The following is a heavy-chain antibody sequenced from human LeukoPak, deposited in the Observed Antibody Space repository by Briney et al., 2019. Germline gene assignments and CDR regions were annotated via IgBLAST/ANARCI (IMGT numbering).Heavy chain of an antibody. CDR2: IIPIFGTA. V-gene: IGHV1-69*13. CDR1: GYTFTSYA. CDR3: ARDGGYCSSTSCYLFGY. D-gene: IGHD2-2*01. Sequence: GASVKVSCKTSGYTFTSYAISWVRQAPGQGLERMGGIIPIFGTANYAQKFQGRVTITADESTSTAYMELSSLRSEDTAVYYCARDGGYCSSTSCYLFGYWGQGTLVTVSS. J-gene: IGHJ4*02.